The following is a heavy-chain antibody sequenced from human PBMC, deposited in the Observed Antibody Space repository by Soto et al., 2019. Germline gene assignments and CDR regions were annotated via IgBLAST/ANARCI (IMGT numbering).Heavy chain of an antibody. Sequence: PSETLSLTCTVSGGSFSTSYWNWIRQPEGKGREWIGRIYASGSTNYNPSLKRRVTMSEATSKNQFSLQLSSGTGADTAVYYCWRGGMEIIPTATDFNYWGHGTLVTVS. D-gene: IGHD2-2*01. J-gene: IGHJ4*01. CDR3: WRGGMEIIPTATDFNY. V-gene: IGHV4-4*07. CDR2: IYASGST. CDR1: GGSFSTSY.